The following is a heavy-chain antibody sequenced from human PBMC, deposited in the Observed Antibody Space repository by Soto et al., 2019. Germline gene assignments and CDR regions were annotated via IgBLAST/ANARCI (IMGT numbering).Heavy chain of an antibody. CDR3: AAGYSTGLDAFDI. J-gene: IGHJ3*02. D-gene: IGHD2-8*02. V-gene: IGHV5-51*01. CDR2: MFPGDSDT. Sequence: ESLKSFGNGSGYNFANFWSGWGRQMPGKGLEWMGMMFPGDSDTKNSPSLEGQVTMSVDKSDSSAYLQWRSLKASDTAIYYCAAGYSTGLDAFDIWGQGTMVTVS. CDR1: GYNFANFW.